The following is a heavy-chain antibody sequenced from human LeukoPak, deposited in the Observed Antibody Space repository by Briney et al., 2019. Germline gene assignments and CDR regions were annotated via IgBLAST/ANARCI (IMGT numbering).Heavy chain of an antibody. CDR2: INHSGST. J-gene: IGHJ6*03. Sequence: SETLSLTCAVYGGSFSGYYWSWIRQLPGKGLEWIGEINHSGSTNYNPSLKSRVTISVDTSKNQLSLKLSAVTAADTAVYYCASVRRGFGESSKYYSYYYMDVWGNGTTVPIS. D-gene: IGHD3-10*01. V-gene: IGHV4-34*01. CDR1: GGSFSGYY. CDR3: ASVRRGFGESSKYYSYYYMDV.